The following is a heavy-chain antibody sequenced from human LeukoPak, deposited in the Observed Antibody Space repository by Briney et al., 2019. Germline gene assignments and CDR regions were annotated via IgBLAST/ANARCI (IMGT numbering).Heavy chain of an antibody. CDR2: IHDSGST. V-gene: IGHV4-59*01. J-gene: IGHJ5*02. Sequence: SETLSLTCTVSGGSISSYYWSWIRQPPGKGLEWIGYIHDSGSTNYNPSLNNRVTFSLDTSKNQFFLKLSSVTAADTAVYYCATYIVGAYNWCDPWGQGTLVTVSS. CDR3: ATYIVGAYNWCDP. D-gene: IGHD1-26*01. CDR1: GGSISSYY.